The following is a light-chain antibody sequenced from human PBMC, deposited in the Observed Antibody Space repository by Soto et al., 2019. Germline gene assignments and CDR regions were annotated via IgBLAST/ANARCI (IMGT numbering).Light chain of an antibody. Sequence: QSALTQPASVSGSPGQSITISCTGTTSDVGGYDYVSWYQHHPGKAPKLMIYDVSNRPSGVSNRFSGSKSGNTASLTISGLHAEDDADYYCSSYTGTRPVFGGGTQLTVL. CDR2: DVS. CDR1: TSDVGGYDY. J-gene: IGLJ2*01. CDR3: SSYTGTRPV. V-gene: IGLV2-14*03.